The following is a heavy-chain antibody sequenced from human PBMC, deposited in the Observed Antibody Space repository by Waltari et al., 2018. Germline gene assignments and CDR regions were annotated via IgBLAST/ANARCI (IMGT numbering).Heavy chain of an antibody. CDR2: INHSGST. D-gene: IGHD1-26*01. Sequence: QVQLQQWGAGLLKPSETLTLTCAVYGGSFSGYYWSWIRQPPGKGLGWNGEINHSGSTNCKPSLKSRVTISVETSKNQFSLKLSSVTAADTAVYYCARRGYLVGATAFFDYWGQGTLVTVSS. V-gene: IGHV4-34*01. CDR3: ARRGYLVGATAFFDY. J-gene: IGHJ4*02. CDR1: GGSFSGYY.